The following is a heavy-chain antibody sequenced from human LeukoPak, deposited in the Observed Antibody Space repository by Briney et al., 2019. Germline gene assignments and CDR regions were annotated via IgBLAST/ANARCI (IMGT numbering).Heavy chain of an antibody. CDR3: RGYCSSTSCSFDY. D-gene: IGHD2-2*01. J-gene: IGHJ4*02. CDR1: GGTFSSYT. Sequence: ASVKVSCKASGGTFSSYTISWVRQAPGQGLEWMGRTIPILGIANYAQKFQGRVTITADKSTSTAYMELSSLRSEDTAVYYCRGYCSSTSCSFDYWGQGTLVTVSS. CDR2: TIPILGIA. V-gene: IGHV1-69*02.